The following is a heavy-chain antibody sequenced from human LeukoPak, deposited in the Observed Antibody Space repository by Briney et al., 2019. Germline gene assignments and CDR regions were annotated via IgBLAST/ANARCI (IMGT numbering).Heavy chain of an antibody. J-gene: IGHJ4*02. CDR3: ARREIDGGGPIDY. D-gene: IGHD5-24*01. CDR2: IYYGGST. V-gene: IGHV4-39*01. CDR1: GGSISSSSYY. Sequence: SETLSLTCTVSGGSISSSSYYWGWIRQPPGKGLEWIGSIYYGGSTYYNPSLKSRVTISVDTSKNQFSLKLSSVTAADTAVYYCARREIDGGGPIDYWGQGTLVTVSS.